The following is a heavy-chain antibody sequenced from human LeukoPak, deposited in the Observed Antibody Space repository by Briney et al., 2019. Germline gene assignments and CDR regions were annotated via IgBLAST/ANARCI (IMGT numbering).Heavy chain of an antibody. CDR3: VREGLAYDY. V-gene: IGHV3-11*04. CDR2: ISNTGNTI. CDR1: GFTFSDYY. J-gene: IGHJ4*02. Sequence: GESLKISCAASGFTFSDYYMTWIRQAPGKGLEWVSYISNTGNTIYYADSVKGRFTISRDNAKSSLYLQMNSLRVEDTAVYFCVREGLAYDYWGQGTLVTVSS. D-gene: IGHD6-19*01.